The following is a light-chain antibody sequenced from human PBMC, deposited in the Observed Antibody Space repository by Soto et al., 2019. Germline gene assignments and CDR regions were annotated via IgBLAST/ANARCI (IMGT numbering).Light chain of an antibody. CDR2: GVS. CDR3: QQYGTSPRT. CDR1: QSVRYNY. V-gene: IGKV3-20*01. J-gene: IGKJ1*01. Sequence: EIVLTQSPGTLSFSPGEGATLSCRASQSVRYNYLAWYQQKPGQAPRLLIYGVSTRATGIPDRFSGSGSGTDFTLTISRLDPEDFAVYYCQQYGTSPRTFGQGTKVDIK.